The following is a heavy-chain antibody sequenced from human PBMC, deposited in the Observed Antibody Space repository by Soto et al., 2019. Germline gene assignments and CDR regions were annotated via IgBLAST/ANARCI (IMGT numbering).Heavy chain of an antibody. Sequence: GSLRLSCAASGFTFSSHWIHWVRQDPGKGLVWVSRINTDGSYTNYADSVEGRFTISRDNAKNTVYLQMNSLRAEDTAVYHCTRGSGGFVDYWGQGTLVTVSS. J-gene: IGHJ4*02. CDR2: INTDGSYT. CDR3: TRGSGGFVDY. CDR1: GFTFSSHW. V-gene: IGHV3-74*01. D-gene: IGHD2-15*01.